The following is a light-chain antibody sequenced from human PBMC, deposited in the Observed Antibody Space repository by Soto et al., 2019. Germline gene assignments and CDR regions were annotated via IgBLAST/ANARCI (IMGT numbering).Light chain of an antibody. V-gene: IGKV1-39*01. CDR2: AAP. Sequence: DIQMTQSPSSLSASVEGRVIITCRASQSISNHLNWYQQKPGKAPKLLIYAAPSLQSGVPSRFSGSGSGTDFTLTISSLQPEDFATYYCQQSYSTLVFGPGTKVDIK. CDR1: QSISNH. J-gene: IGKJ3*01. CDR3: QQSYSTLV.